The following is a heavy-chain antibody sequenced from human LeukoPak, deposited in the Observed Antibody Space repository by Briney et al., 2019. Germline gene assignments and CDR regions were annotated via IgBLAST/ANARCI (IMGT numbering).Heavy chain of an antibody. CDR2: INPNSGGT. J-gene: IGHJ6*02. D-gene: IGHD6-6*01. CDR3: ATEESSSAGYYYYGMDV. Sequence: ASVKVSCKASGYTFTGYYMHWVRQAPGQGLEWMGRINPNSGGTNYAQKFQGRVTMTEDTSTDTAYMELSSLRSEDTAVYYCATEESSSAGYYYYGMDVWGQGTTVTVSS. V-gene: IGHV1-2*06. CDR1: GYTFTGYY.